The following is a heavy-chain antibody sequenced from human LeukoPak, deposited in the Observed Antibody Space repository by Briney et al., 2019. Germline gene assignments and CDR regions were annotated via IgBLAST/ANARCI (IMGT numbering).Heavy chain of an antibody. CDR1: GFTFSSYA. CDR3: AKQSGYSEYFQH. CDR2: ISGSGGNT. J-gene: IGHJ1*01. Sequence: GGPLRLSCAASGFTFSSYAMSWVRQAPGKGLEWVLAISGSGGNTYYADSVKGRFTISRDNSKNTLYLQMNSLRAEDTDVYYCAKQSGYSEYFQHWGQGTLVTVSS. V-gene: IGHV3-23*01. D-gene: IGHD3-22*01.